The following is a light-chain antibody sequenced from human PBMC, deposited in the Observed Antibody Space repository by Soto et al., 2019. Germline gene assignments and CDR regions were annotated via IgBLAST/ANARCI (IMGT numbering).Light chain of an antibody. J-gene: IGKJ3*01. CDR2: GAY. Sequence: EIVFTQSPGTLSLSLGERATLSCRASQTISRSYLAWYQQKPGQAPRPLIFGAYRRATGFPDTFSGSGSGKDFTLTISRLEPEDFAVYYGQHHGNTPPSVTFGPGTKVDIK. CDR3: QHHGNTPPSVT. V-gene: IGKV3-20*01. CDR1: QTISRSY.